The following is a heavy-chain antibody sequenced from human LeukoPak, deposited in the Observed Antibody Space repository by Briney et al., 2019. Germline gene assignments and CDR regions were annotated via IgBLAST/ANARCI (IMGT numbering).Heavy chain of an antibody. CDR1: GFTFSSYA. CDR3: ASDGSVLLWFGELEGYFDY. CDR2: ISYDGSNK. D-gene: IGHD3-10*01. J-gene: IGHJ4*02. Sequence: GGSLRLSCAASGFTFSSYAMHWVRQAPGKGLEWVAVISYDGSNKYYADPVKGRFTISRDNSKNTLYLQMNSLRAEDTAVYYCASDGSVLLWFGELEGYFDYWGQGTLVTVSS. V-gene: IGHV3-30-3*01.